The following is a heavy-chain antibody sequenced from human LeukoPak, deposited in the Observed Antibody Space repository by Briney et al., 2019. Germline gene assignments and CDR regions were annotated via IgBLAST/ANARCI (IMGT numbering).Heavy chain of an antibody. CDR1: GYSTSSGYY. CDR3: ARQLDKTRYYDFWSGYYNPTDFDY. V-gene: IGHV4-38-2*01. Sequence: PETLSLTCAVSGYSTSSGYYWGWIRQPPGKGLEWIGSIYHSGSTYYNPSLKSRVTISVDTSKNQFSLKLGSVTAADTAVYYCARQLDKTRYYDFWSGYYNPTDFDYWGQGTLVTVSS. CDR2: IYHSGST. J-gene: IGHJ4*02. D-gene: IGHD3-3*01.